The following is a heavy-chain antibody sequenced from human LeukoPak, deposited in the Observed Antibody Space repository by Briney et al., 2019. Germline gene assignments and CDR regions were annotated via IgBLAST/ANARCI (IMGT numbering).Heavy chain of an antibody. J-gene: IGHJ4*02. CDR3: ARLRSGYGSGSFDY. CDR1: EFSFTSYW. V-gene: IGHV5-51*01. D-gene: IGHD3-10*01. CDR2: IYPADGDT. Sequence: GESLKISCKVSEFSFTSYWIAWVRQMPGRGLEYMAIIYPADGDTRYSPSFQGQVTISADTSISTAYLQWSSLKASDTAIYFCARLRSGYGSGSFDYWGQRTLVTVSS.